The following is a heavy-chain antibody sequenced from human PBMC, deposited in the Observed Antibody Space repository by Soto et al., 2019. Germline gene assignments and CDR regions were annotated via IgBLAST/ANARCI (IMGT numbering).Heavy chain of an antibody. CDR1: GFTFSSYA. D-gene: IGHD4-17*01. CDR3: AKGAATVIPLGGAFDI. CDR2: ISGSGGST. J-gene: IGHJ3*02. Sequence: SLRLSCAASGFTFSSYAMSWVRQAPGKGLEWVSAISGSGGSTYYADSVKGRFTISRDNSKNTLYLQMNSLRAEDTAVYYCAKGAATVIPLGGAFDIWGQGTMVTVSS. V-gene: IGHV3-23*01.